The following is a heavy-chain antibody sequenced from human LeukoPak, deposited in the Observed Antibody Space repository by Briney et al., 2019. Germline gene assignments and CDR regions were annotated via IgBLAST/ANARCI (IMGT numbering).Heavy chain of an antibody. CDR1: GGSISSSSYY. J-gene: IGHJ4*02. Sequence: KPSETLSLTCTVSGGSISSSSYYWGWIRQPQGKGLEWIGSIYYSGSTCYNPSLKSRVTISVDTSKNQFSLKLSSVTAADTAVYYCARVYSSSWDFDYWGQGTLVTVSS. D-gene: IGHD6-13*01. CDR3: ARVYSSSWDFDY. V-gene: IGHV4-39*07. CDR2: IYYSGST.